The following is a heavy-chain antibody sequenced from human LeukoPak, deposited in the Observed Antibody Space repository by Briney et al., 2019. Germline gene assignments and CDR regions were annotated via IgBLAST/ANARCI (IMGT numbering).Heavy chain of an antibody. J-gene: IGHJ4*02. CDR2: INHSGST. Sequence: SETLSLTCAVHGGSFSGYYWSWIRQPPGKGLEWIGEINHSGSTNYNPSLKSRVTISVDTSKDQFSLKLSSVTAADTAVYYCARDRGKLRYLDLWGQGTLLTVSS. CDR1: GGSFSGYY. CDR3: ARDRGKLRYLDL. V-gene: IGHV4-34*01. D-gene: IGHD3-9*01.